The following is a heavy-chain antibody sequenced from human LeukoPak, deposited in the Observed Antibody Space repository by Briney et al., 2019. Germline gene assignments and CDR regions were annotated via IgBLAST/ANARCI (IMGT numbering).Heavy chain of an antibody. CDR2: IIPIFGTA. J-gene: IGHJ6*03. Sequence: GASVKVSCKASGGTFSSYAISWVRQAPGQGLEWMGGIIPIFGTANYAQKFQGRVTITTDESTSTAYMELSSLRSEDTAVYYCARVASGYSNYPLLYMDVWGKGTTVTVSS. CDR1: GGTFSSYA. V-gene: IGHV1-69*05. D-gene: IGHD4-11*01. CDR3: ARVASGYSNYPLLYMDV.